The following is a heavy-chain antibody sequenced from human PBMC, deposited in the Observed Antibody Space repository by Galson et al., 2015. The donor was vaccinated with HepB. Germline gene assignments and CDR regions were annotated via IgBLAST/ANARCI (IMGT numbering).Heavy chain of an antibody. CDR1: GFSVRSYA. Sequence: SLRLSCAASGFSVRSYATSWVRQAPGKGLEWVSVITGSGDSTSYADSVKGRFTISRDNYKNTLYLQMNTLRAEDTAVYYCAKAGWELPHYYYYYMDVWGRGTTVTVPS. CDR3: AKAGWELPHYYYYYMDV. J-gene: IGHJ6*03. D-gene: IGHD1-26*01. V-gene: IGHV3-23*01. CDR2: ITGSGDST.